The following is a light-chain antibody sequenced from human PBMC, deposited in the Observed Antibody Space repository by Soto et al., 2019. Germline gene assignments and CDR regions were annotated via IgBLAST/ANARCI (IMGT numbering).Light chain of an antibody. CDR3: QSWGGGVHWV. Sequence: QLVLSQSPSASASLGASVKFTCSLTSGHSTYAVAWHQQPPQKGPRFLMIVNSDGSHTKGDRIPDRFSGSSSGADRYLTISSLQSEDEGDYYCQSWGGGVHWVFGGGTKLTVL. CDR2: VNSDGSH. J-gene: IGLJ3*02. V-gene: IGLV4-69*01. CDR1: SGHSTYA.